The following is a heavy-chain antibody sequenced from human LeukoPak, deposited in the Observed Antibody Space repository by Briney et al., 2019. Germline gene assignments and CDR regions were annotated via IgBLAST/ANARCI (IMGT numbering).Heavy chain of an antibody. D-gene: IGHD2-2*01. CDR3: ARGNIVVVPAATSRAFDT. V-gene: IGHV1-69*05. CDR1: VGTFSSYA. CDR2: IIPFFGTA. J-gene: IGHJ3*02. Sequence: SSVKVSFKCSVGTFSSYAINWVRQAPGQGLEWMGGIIPFFGTANYAQKFQVRVTIATDESTITPYMELSSLGSEDTDVYYCARGNIVVVPAATSRAFDTWGQGTMVTVSS.